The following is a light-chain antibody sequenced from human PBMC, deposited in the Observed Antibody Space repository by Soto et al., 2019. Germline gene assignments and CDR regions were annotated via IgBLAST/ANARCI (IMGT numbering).Light chain of an antibody. V-gene: IGKV3D-15*01. J-gene: IGKJ4*01. Sequence: EIVLRQSPATLSWSPGERATLSWGASQSVSNNYLAWYQQKTGQAPRLLIYGASSRATGIPDRFSGSGFGTEFTLTISSLQSEDFAVYYCQQYNHWPLTFGGGTQVDIK. CDR2: GAS. CDR3: QQYNHWPLT. CDR1: QSVSNN.